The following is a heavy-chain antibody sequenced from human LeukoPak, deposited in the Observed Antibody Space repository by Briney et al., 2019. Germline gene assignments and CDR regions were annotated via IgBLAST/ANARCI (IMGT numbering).Heavy chain of an antibody. D-gene: IGHD2-15*01. CDR3: ARCDVVVISAFDI. J-gene: IGHJ3*02. Sequence: ASVTVSCKASGYTFTGYYMHWVRQAPGQGLEWMGWINPNSGGTNYAQKFQGRVTMTRDTSISTAYMELSRLRSDDTAVYYCARCDVVVISAFDIWGQGTMVTVSS. CDR1: GYTFTGYY. CDR2: INPNSGGT. V-gene: IGHV1-2*02.